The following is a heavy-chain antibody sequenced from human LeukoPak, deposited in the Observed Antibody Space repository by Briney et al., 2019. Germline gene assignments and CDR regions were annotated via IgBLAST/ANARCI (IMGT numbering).Heavy chain of an antibody. CDR1: GGTFSSYA. CDR3: ARDPYSGNYGAYYYYYMDV. V-gene: IGHV1-69*13. D-gene: IGHD1-26*01. J-gene: IGHJ6*03. CDR2: IIPIFGTA. Sequence: SVKVSCKASGGTFSSYAISWVRQAPGQGLEWMGGIIPIFGTANYAQKFQGRVTITADESTSTAYMELSSLRSEDTAVYYCARDPYSGNYGAYYYYYMDVWGKGTTVTISS.